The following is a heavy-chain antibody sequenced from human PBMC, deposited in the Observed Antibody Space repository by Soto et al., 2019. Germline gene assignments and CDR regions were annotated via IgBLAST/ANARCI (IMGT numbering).Heavy chain of an antibody. CDR3: AKNQERELPRVIDF. CDR2: MSGSSSTT. V-gene: IGHV3-11*01. J-gene: IGHJ4*02. D-gene: IGHD1-7*01. Sequence: QVQLVESGGGLVQPGGSLRLSCAASGFSFSDYYMSWVRQAPGGGLEWVSSMSGSSSTTYYADSVRGRFTISRDRSKNTLYLQMSSLRAEDTALYYCAKNQERELPRVIDFWGQGTLVTVSS. CDR1: GFSFSDYY.